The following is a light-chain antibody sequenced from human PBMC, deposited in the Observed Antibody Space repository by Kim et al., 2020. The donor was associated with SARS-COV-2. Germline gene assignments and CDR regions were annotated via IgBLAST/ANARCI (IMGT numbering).Light chain of an antibody. CDR2: LNSEGGN. Sequence: AVTLTGTGSGGNSNDAIAWHQEQPEKGPGYLMKLNSEGGNGKGDGIPDRFSGSSSGGERYLPFASPQSEEEADYYCKTWGTGNVVFGGGTKVTVL. CDR1: GGNSNDA. V-gene: IGLV4-69*01. CDR3: KTWGTGNVV. J-gene: IGLJ2*01.